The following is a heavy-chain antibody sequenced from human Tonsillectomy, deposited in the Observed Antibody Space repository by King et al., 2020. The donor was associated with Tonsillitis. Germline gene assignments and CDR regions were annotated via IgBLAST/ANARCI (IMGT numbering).Heavy chain of an antibody. Sequence: DVQLVESGGGLVQPGGSLRLSCAASGFTFSNYWMSWVRQAPVKGLEWVANIKQDGSEKYYVDSVKGRFTISRDNAKNSLFLQINSLRVEDTAVYYCARASSYYYDTSGYYPDFDYWGQGTLVTVSS. CDR1: GFTFSNYW. V-gene: IGHV3-7*01. D-gene: IGHD3-22*01. CDR3: ARASSYYYDTSGYYPDFDY. CDR2: IKQDGSEK. J-gene: IGHJ4*02.